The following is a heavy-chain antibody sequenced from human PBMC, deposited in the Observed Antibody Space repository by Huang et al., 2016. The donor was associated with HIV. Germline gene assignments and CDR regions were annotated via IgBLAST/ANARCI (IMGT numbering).Heavy chain of an antibody. CDR2: TSYDGYNK. CDR3: ARERLRLELLYYMDV. Sequence: QVHLVESGGGVVQPGGSLRLSCAASGFTFRSYAMHWVRQVPGKGLEWVAVTSYDGYNKYYTDAGKGRFTISRDNSRSTLYLQMDSLRTEDTAVYFCARERLRLELLYYMDVWGNGTTVTVSS. D-gene: IGHD1-7*01. CDR1: GFTFRSYA. V-gene: IGHV3-30-3*01. J-gene: IGHJ6*03.